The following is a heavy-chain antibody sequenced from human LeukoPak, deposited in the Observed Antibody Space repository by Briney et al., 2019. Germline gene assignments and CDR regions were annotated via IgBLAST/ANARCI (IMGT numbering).Heavy chain of an antibody. V-gene: IGHV4-59*01. J-gene: IGHJ6*03. D-gene: IGHD1-26*01. Sequence: PETLSLTCTVSGGSISSYYWSWIRQPPGKGLEWIGYIYYSGSTNYNPSLKSRVTISVDTSKNQFSLKLSSVTAADTAVYYCARGMVLWELPETARAPSPALLEGYYYYMDVWGKGTTVTVSS. CDR2: IYYSGST. CDR1: GGSISSYY. CDR3: ARGMVLWELPETARAPSPALLEGYYYYMDV.